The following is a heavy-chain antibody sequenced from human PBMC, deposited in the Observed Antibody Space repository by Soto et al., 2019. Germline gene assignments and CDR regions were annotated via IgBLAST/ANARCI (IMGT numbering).Heavy chain of an antibody. D-gene: IGHD4-17*01. Sequence: QVQLVQSGAEVKKPGSSVKVSCKASGGTFSSYAISWVRQAPGQGLEWMGGIIPIFGTANYAQKFQGRVNITADDTTRTAYMDRSSARAEDTAVYHCAKARAYGCNSDYYSGMAVWGRGTTVTDSS. CDR2: IIPIFGTA. CDR1: GGTFSSYA. J-gene: IGHJ6*02. CDR3: AKARAYGCNSDYYSGMAV. V-gene: IGHV1-69*12.